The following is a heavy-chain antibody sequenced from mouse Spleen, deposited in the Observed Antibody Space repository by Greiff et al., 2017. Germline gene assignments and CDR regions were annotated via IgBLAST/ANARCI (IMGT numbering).Heavy chain of an antibody. CDR2: ISNGGGST. CDR1: GFTFSDYY. J-gene: IGHJ4*01. Sequence: EVKLMESGGGLVQPGGSLKLSCATSGFTFSDYYMYWVRQTPEKRLEWVAYISNGGGSTYYPDTVKGRFTISRDNAKNTLYLQMSRLKSEDTAMYYCARHRANWDGDAMDYWGQGTSVTVSS. V-gene: IGHV5-12*02. D-gene: IGHD4-1*01. CDR3: ARHRANWDGDAMDY.